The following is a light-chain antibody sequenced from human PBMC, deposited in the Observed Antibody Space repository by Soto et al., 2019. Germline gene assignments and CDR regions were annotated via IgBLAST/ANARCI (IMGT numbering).Light chain of an antibody. CDR2: DVS. J-gene: IGKJ1*01. CDR3: QHYKMYSPWT. Sequence: DIQMTQSPSTVSASVGDSVTITCRASHSITTCLAWYQQRPGKAPKLLIYDVSSLQSGVPSRFSGSGSGTEFTLTISSLQPDDFATYYCQHYKMYSPWTFGQGTKVDI. CDR1: HSITTC. V-gene: IGKV1-5*01.